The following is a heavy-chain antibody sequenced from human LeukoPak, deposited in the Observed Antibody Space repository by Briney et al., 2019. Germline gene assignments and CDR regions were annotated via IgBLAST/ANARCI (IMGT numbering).Heavy chain of an antibody. J-gene: IGHJ3*02. Sequence: SETLSLTCTVSGGSISSHYWSWIRQPPGKGLEWIGYIYYSGSTTYNPSLKSRVTISVDTSKNQFSLKLSSVTAADTAVYYCARRAGGMYYDFWSGSTIDAFDIWGQGTMVTVSS. CDR3: ARRAGGMYYDFWSGSTIDAFDI. CDR2: IYYSGST. CDR1: GGSISSHY. V-gene: IGHV4-59*11. D-gene: IGHD3-3*01.